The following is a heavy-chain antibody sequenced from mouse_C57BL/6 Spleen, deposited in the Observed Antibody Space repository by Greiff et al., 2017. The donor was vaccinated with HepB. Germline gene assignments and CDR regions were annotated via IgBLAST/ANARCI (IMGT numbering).Heavy chain of an antibody. Sequence: EVQLQQSGAELVRPGASVKLSCTASGFNIKDDYMHWVKQRPEQGLEWIGWIDPENGDTEYASNFQGKATITADTSSNTAYLQRSSLTSEDTAVYYYTITTVVAKGAMDYWGQGTSVTVSS. CDR3: TITTVVAKGAMDY. V-gene: IGHV14-4*01. D-gene: IGHD1-1*01. J-gene: IGHJ4*01. CDR1: GFNIKDDY. CDR2: IDPENGDT.